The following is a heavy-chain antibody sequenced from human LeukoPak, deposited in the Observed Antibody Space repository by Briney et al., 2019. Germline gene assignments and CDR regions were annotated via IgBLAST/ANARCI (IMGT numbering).Heavy chain of an antibody. CDR1: GYTFINYA. D-gene: IGHD2-21*02. CDR3: ARDALLGDFDAFDI. V-gene: IGHV1-2*02. J-gene: IGHJ3*02. Sequence: ASVKVSCKASGYTFINYAMHWVRQAPGQRPEWMGWINPSSGGTTYAQKFQGRVTMTRDTSISTAYMELSRLRSDDTAVYYCARDALLGDFDAFDIWGQGTMVTVSS. CDR2: INPSSGGT.